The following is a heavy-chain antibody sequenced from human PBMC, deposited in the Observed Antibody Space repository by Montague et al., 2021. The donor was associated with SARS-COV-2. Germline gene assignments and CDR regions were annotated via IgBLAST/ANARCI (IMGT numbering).Heavy chain of an antibody. D-gene: IGHD2-21*02. CDR2: ISRSGDST. CDR3: ARDCGGDCYSDLDAFDI. V-gene: IGHV3-20*04. Sequence: SLRLSCAVSGFTFDDYGMSWVRQAPGKGLEWVSGISRSGDSTAYGDSVKGRFTISRDNSKNTLYLQMNSLRAEDTAVYYCARDCGGDCYSDLDAFDIWGQGTMVTVSS. J-gene: IGHJ3*02. CDR1: GFTFDDYG.